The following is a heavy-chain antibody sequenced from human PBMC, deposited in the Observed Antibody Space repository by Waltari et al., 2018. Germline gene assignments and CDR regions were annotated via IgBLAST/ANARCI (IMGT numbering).Heavy chain of an antibody. Sequence: QVQLEESGGGLVKPGGSLRLSCTASGFTYSDYYMTWIRQAPGKGLEWVSYISAGGGTIHHAGSVQGRFTISRDNAKESLHLQMDSLRAEDTAVYYCARFMVEATIPYGMDVWGQGTTVTVSS. V-gene: IGHV3-11*04. D-gene: IGHD2-15*01. CDR1: GFTYSDYY. CDR3: ARFMVEATIPYGMDV. CDR2: ISAGGGTI. J-gene: IGHJ6*02.